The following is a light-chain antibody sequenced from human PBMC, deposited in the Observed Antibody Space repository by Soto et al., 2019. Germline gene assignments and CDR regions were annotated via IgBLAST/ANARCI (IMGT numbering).Light chain of an antibody. Sequence: EIGLTQSPGTLSLSPGERATLSCRASQSVSSSYLAWYQQKPGQAPRLLIYGASSRATGIPDRFSGSGSGTDFTLTISRLEPEAFAVYYCQQYCSSPRVTFGQGTRLEIK. J-gene: IGKJ5*01. CDR3: QQYCSSPRVT. CDR1: QSVSSSY. CDR2: GAS. V-gene: IGKV3-20*01.